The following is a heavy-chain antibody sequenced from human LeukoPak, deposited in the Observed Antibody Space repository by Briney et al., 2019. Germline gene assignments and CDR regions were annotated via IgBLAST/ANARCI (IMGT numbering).Heavy chain of an antibody. CDR3: AKRAYSSSCFDY. D-gene: IGHD6-13*01. V-gene: IGHV3-23*01. J-gene: IGHJ4*02. CDR1: GFTFSSYA. Sequence: PGGALRLSCPASGFTFSSYAMSWLRQAPGKALEWVSAISGSGGTTYYADSVKGRFTISRDNSKNTLYLQMNSLRAEDTAVYYCAKRAYSSSCFDYWGQGTLVTVSS. CDR2: ISGSGGTT.